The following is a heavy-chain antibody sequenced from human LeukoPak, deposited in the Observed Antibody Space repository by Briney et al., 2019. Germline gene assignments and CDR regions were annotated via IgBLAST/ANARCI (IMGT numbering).Heavy chain of an antibody. Sequence: PGGSLRLSCTASGFTFTTYWMHWVRQAPGKGLVWVSRINSDGSSTTYADSVKARFTISRDNAKNTVYLQMNSLRAEDTAAYYYVTIGGSGAVYFYWGQGTLVTVSS. V-gene: IGHV3-74*01. CDR2: INSDGSST. CDR1: GFTFTTYW. CDR3: VTIGGSGAVYFY. J-gene: IGHJ4*02. D-gene: IGHD3-16*01.